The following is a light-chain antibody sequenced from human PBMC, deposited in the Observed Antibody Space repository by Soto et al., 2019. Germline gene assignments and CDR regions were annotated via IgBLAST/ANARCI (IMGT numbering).Light chain of an antibody. CDR3: QVWDSSRGGV. CDR2: DDS. CDR1: NIGSKS. V-gene: IGLV3-21*02. J-gene: IGLJ3*02. Sequence: SYELTQPPSVSVAPGQTARITCWGTNIGSKSVHWYQQKPGQAPVLVVYDDSDRPSGIPERFSGSNSGNTATLTISRVEAGDEADYYCQVWDSSRGGVFGGGTKLTVL.